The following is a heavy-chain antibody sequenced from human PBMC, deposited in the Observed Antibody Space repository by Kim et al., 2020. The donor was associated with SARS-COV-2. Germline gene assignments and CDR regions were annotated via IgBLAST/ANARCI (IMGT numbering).Heavy chain of an antibody. CDR1: GYAFSSYN. Sequence: AAVKVSCKASGYAFSSYNIHWLRQAPGQRLEWSGWINGANGATQFSQNFQHRVTISIDTSASTVYLELSSLRSEDTTVYSCARGAGGYQDAWCQGTLVTV. J-gene: IGHJ1*01. V-gene: IGHV1-3*01. D-gene: IGHD3-22*01. CDR2: INGANGAT. CDR3: ARGAGGYQDA.